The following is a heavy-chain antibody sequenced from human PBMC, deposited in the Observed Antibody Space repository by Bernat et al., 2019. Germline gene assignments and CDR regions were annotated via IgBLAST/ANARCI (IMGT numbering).Heavy chain of an antibody. Sequence: QVQLQQWGAGLLKPSETLSLTCAVNGGSFSGYYWSWIRQSPGKGLEWIGEIIHCGSTNYNPSLKSRVTISVDTSKNQFSLKLDSVTASDTAVYYCSGGPLVVEYDTFDYWGQGTMVTVSS. V-gene: IGHV4-34*01. D-gene: IGHD2-8*02. CDR3: SGGPLVVEYDTFDY. CDR1: GGSFSGYY. J-gene: IGHJ4*02. CDR2: IIHCGST.